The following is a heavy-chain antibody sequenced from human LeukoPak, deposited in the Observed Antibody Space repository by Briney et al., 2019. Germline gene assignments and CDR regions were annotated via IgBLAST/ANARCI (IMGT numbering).Heavy chain of an antibody. V-gene: IGHV4-39*01. Sequence: SETLSLTCTVSGGSISSSSYYWGWIRQPPGKGLEWIGSIYYSGSTYYNPSLKSRVTISVDTSKNQFSLKLSSVTAADTAVYYCARYAYYDSSGYYYFDYWGQGTLVTVSP. J-gene: IGHJ4*02. D-gene: IGHD3-22*01. CDR1: GGSISSSSYY. CDR3: ARYAYYDSSGYYYFDY. CDR2: IYYSGST.